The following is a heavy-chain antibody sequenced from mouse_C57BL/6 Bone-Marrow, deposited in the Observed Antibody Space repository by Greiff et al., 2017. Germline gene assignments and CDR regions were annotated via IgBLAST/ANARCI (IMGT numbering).Heavy chain of an antibody. CDR2: IYPRSGNT. D-gene: IGHD1-1*01. CDR1: GYTFTSYG. CDR3: AREGYYGNYAMDY. V-gene: IGHV1-81*01. Sequence: QVQLQQSGAELARPGASVKLSCKASGYTFTSYGISWVKQRTGQGLEWIGEIYPRSGNTYYNEKFKGKATLTADKYSSTAYMELRSLTSEDAAVYFCAREGYYGNYAMDYWGQGTSVTVSS. J-gene: IGHJ4*01.